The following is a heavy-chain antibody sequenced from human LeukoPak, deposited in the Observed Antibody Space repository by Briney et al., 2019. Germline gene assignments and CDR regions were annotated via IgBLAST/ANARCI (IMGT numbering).Heavy chain of an antibody. CDR1: GGSISSYY. Sequence: SGTLSLTCTVSGGSISSYYWSWIRQPPGKGLEWIGYIYYSGSTNYNPSLKSRVTISVDTSKNQFSLKLSSVTAADTAVYYCARRPGGYSYGFPMYYFDYWGQGTLVTVSS. V-gene: IGHV4-59*08. CDR2: IYYSGST. CDR3: ARRPGGYSYGFPMYYFDY. J-gene: IGHJ4*02. D-gene: IGHD5-18*01.